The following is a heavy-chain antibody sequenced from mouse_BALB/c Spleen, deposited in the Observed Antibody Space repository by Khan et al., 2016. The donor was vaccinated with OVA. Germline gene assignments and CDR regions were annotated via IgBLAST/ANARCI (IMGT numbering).Heavy chain of an antibody. J-gene: IGHJ3*01. CDR2: IWCGGST. D-gene: IGHD2-3*01. CDR3: ARNYVYYEGLAY. CDR1: GVTLTNYG. V-gene: IGHV2-2*01. Sequence: VELVESGPGLVQPSQSLSITCTVSGVTLTNYGVNWVRQSPGKGLEWLGVIWCGGSTDYSAAVISRLSISKDNSKSPVFIKINSLQDQDTAIYYCARNYVYYEGLAYWGQGTMITVSA.